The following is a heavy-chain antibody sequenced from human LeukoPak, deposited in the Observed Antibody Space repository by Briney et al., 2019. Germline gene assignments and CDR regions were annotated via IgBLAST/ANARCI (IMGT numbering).Heavy chain of an antibody. CDR3: ARKYSSSSYNWFDP. V-gene: IGHV4-34*01. D-gene: IGHD6-6*01. Sequence: SETLSLTCAVYGGSFSGYYWSWIRQPPGKGLEWIGEINHSGSTNYNPSLKSRVTISVDTSKNQFSLKLSSVTAADTAVYYCARKYSSSSYNWFDPWGQGTLVTVSS. J-gene: IGHJ5*02. CDR2: INHSGST. CDR1: GGSFSGYY.